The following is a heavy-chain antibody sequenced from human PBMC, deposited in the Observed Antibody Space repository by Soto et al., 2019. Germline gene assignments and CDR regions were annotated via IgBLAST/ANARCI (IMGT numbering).Heavy chain of an antibody. CDR2: IKSKTDGGTT. CDR3: ISYIWGSYREFDY. D-gene: IGHD3-16*02. CDR1: GFTFSNAW. Sequence: GGSLRLSCAASGFTFSNAWMSWVRQAPGKGLEWVGRIKSKTDGGTTDYAAPVKGRFTISRDDSKNTLYLQMNSLKTEDTAAYYCISYIWGSYREFDYWGQGTLVTVSS. J-gene: IGHJ4*02. V-gene: IGHV3-15*01.